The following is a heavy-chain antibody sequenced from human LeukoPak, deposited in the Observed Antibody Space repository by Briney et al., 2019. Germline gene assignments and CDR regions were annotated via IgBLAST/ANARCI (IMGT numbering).Heavy chain of an antibody. Sequence: SLRLSCAASGFTFDDYAMHWVRQAPGKGLEWVSGISWNSGSIGYADSVKGRFTISRDNAKNSLYLQMNSLRAEDTALYYCAKDITPGYSYGDAFDIWGQGTMVTVSS. CDR3: AKDITPGYSYGDAFDI. V-gene: IGHV3-9*01. D-gene: IGHD5-18*01. J-gene: IGHJ3*02. CDR2: ISWNSGSI. CDR1: GFTFDDYA.